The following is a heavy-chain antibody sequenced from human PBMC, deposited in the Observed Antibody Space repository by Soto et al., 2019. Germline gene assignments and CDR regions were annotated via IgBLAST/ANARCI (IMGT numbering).Heavy chain of an antibody. CDR3: VRLRGYHHGLRRDWFDP. D-gene: IGHD5-18*01. CDR1: GGSISSGDYD. Sequence: QVQLQESGPGLVKPSQTLSLTCTVFGGSISSGDYDWSWIRQPPGKGLEWIGHINYSGSTYYNPSLKRRVTMSIDTSKNQFSLKLTSVTAADTAVYYCVRLRGYHHGLRRDWFDPWGQGIVVIVSS. V-gene: IGHV4-30-4*01. CDR2: INYSGST. J-gene: IGHJ5*02.